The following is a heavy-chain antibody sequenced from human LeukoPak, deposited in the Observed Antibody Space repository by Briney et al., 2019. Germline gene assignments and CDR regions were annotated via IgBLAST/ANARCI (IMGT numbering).Heavy chain of an antibody. D-gene: IGHD7-27*01. CDR2: IYSGGST. CDR3: ARDLGTNDAFDI. V-gene: IGHV3-53*01. CDR1: GFTVSTTY. Sequence: GGSLTLSCAASGFTVSTTYMSWVRQAPGKGLEWVSLIYSGGSTYYAHSVKGRFTISRDNSKNTVFLQMNTLRAEDTAVYYCARDLGTNDAFDIWGQGTMVTVSS. J-gene: IGHJ3*02.